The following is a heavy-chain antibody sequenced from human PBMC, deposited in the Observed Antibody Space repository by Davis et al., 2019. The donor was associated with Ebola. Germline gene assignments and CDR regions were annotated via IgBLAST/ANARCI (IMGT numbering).Heavy chain of an antibody. J-gene: IGHJ6*02. V-gene: IGHV3-30-3*01. D-gene: IGHD3-3*01. CDR1: GFTFSSYA. Sequence: GESLKISCAASGFTFSSYAMHWVRQAPGKGLEWVAVISYDGSNKYYADSVKGRFTISRDNSKNTLYLQMNSLRAEDTAVYYCAKDNRRDFWSGYYPDYGMDVWGQGTTVTVSS. CDR3: AKDNRRDFWSGYYPDYGMDV. CDR2: ISYDGSNK.